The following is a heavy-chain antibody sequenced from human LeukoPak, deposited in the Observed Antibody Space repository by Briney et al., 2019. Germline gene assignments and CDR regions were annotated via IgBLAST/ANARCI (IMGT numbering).Heavy chain of an antibody. V-gene: IGHV3-20*04. CDR2: IDWNGGST. J-gene: IGHJ4*02. Sequence: GGSLRLSCAASGFTFDDYGMTWVRQVPGKGLEWVSSIDWNGGSTGHAGSVRGRFTISRDNAKNSLYLKMSSLRHEDTALYYCARDLETRGSYSVDYWGQGTLVTVSS. CDR1: GFTFDDYG. CDR3: ARDLETRGSYSVDY. D-gene: IGHD3-10*01.